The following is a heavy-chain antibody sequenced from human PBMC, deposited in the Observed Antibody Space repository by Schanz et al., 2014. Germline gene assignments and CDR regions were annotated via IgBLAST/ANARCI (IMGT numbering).Heavy chain of an antibody. J-gene: IGHJ4*02. Sequence: QVQLVQSGDEVKKPGASVKVSCKASGYTFTSDSMHWVRQAPGQGLEWMGMINPSGGSTTYAQKFQGRVTMTRDTSTSTVYMEVSSLRSEDTAVYYCARSGSSNWYFFDYWGQGTLVTVSS. V-gene: IGHV1-46*01. CDR3: ARSGSSNWYFFDY. D-gene: IGHD6-13*01. CDR2: INPSGGST. CDR1: GYTFTSDS.